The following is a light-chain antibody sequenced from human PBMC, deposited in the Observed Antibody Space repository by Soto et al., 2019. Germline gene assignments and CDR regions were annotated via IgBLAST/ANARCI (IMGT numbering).Light chain of an antibody. V-gene: IGKV1-5*01. CDR1: QSISSW. Sequence: DIQMTQSPSTLSASVGDIVTITCRASQSISSWLAWYQQKPGKAPKLLIYDPSSLESGVPSRFNGSESGTEFTLSSSSLQPDDFATYYCQQYNSYPYTFGQGTKLEIK. CDR3: QQYNSYPYT. J-gene: IGKJ2*01. CDR2: DPS.